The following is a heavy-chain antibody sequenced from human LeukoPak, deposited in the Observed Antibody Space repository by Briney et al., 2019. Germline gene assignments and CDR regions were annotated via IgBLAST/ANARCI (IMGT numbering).Heavy chain of an antibody. CDR3: ARLPMAMGVFDY. J-gene: IGHJ4*02. D-gene: IGHD3-10*01. V-gene: IGHV4-39*01. CDR1: GGSINSSSSYY. Sequence: SVTLSLTCAVSGGSINSSSSYYWGWIRQPPGKGLEWIGSIYYSGSTYHNPSLKSRVTISVDTSKNQFSLKLSSVTAADTAVYYCARLPMAMGVFDYWGQGTLVTVSS. CDR2: IYYSGST.